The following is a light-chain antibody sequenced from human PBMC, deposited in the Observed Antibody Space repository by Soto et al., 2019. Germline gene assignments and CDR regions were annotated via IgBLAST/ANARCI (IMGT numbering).Light chain of an antibody. CDR2: DAS. CDR1: QSSSSW. Sequence: DIQMTQSPSTLSASVGDRVTITCRASQSSSSWLAWYQQKPGKAPKLLIYDASSLESGVPSRFSGSGSGTEFTLTISSLQPDDFATYYCQQYNSYPTTFSQGTKVEIK. V-gene: IGKV1-5*01. CDR3: QQYNSYPTT. J-gene: IGKJ1*01.